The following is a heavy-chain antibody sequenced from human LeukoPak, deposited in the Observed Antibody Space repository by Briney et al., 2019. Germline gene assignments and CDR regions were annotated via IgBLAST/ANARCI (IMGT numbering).Heavy chain of an antibody. CDR1: GGSISSRSHC. CDR2: MFYSGST. CDR3: AVAGVRYYDSSGLHAFDF. J-gene: IGHJ3*01. D-gene: IGHD3-22*01. Sequence: SETLSLTCTVSGGSISSRSHCWGWIRQPPGKGLEWIGTMFYSGSTYYNPSLKSLVAISVDTSENQFSLELNSVTATDTAVYYCAVAGVRYYDSSGLHAFDFWGRGTMVTVSS. V-gene: IGHV4-39*01.